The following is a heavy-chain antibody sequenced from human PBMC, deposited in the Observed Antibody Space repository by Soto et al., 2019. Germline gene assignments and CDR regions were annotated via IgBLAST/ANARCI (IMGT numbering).Heavy chain of an antibody. CDR1: GDSINNSHW. Sequence: PSETLSLTCAVSGDSINNSHWWSWVRQPPGKGLEWIGQISHSGSTNYNPSLTSRVTISVDKSKNHFSLKLTSVTAADTAVYYCASDVLGKYSYGRRWGQGTLVTVSS. CDR3: ASDVLGKYSYGRR. D-gene: IGHD5-18*01. J-gene: IGHJ4*02. CDR2: ISHSGST. V-gene: IGHV4-4*02.